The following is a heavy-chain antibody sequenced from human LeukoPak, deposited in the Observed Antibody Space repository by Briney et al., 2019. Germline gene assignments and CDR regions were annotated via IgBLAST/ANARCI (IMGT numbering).Heavy chain of an antibody. V-gene: IGHV4-34*01. CDR2: INHSGST. CDR3: AREQARYWYFDL. Sequence: SETLSLTCAVYGGSFSGYYWSWIRQPPGKGLEWIGEINHSGSTNYNPSLKSRVTISVDTSKNQFSLELSSVTAADTAVYYCAREQARYWYFDLWGRGTLVTVSS. CDR1: GGSFSGYY. J-gene: IGHJ2*01.